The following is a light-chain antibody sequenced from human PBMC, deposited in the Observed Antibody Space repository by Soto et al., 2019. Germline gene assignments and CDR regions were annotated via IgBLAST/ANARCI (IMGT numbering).Light chain of an antibody. CDR2: GAS. CDR3: QQYHWAPDT. V-gene: IGKV3-20*01. Sequence: IVLTQSACNLSLSPGERATLSSEASQTVGGNMLAWYQQKPGQAPRLFIYGASNRASGIPDRFSGSGYGTDFNLTVSRLETEDFAVYYCQQYHWAPDTFGQGTRLEIK. J-gene: IGKJ5*01. CDR1: QTVGGNM.